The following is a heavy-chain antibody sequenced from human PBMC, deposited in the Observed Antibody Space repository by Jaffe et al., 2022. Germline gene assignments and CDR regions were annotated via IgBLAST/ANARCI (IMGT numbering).Heavy chain of an antibody. D-gene: IGHD3-10*01. CDR2: IYTSGST. J-gene: IGHJ6*03. CDR1: GGSVSSGSYY. CDR3: ARGRGAGDYYYYYYMDV. V-gene: IGHV4-61*02. Sequence: QVQLQESGPGLVKPSQTLSVTCTVSGGSVSSGSYYWTWIRQPAGKGLEWIGRIYTSGSTNYNPSLKSRVTISVDTSKNQFSLKLSSVTAADTAVYYCARGRGAGDYYYYYYMDVWGKGTTVTVSS.